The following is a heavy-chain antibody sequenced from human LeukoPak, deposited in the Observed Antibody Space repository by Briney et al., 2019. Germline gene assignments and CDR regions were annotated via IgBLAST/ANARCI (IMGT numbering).Heavy chain of an antibody. J-gene: IGHJ6*03. CDR1: GGSISSYY. CDR2: IYTSGST. CDR3: AREGSVVVTDNYYMDV. D-gene: IGHD2-21*02. Sequence: SETLSLTCTVSGGSISSYYWSWIRPSAGKGLEWIGRIYTSGSTNYNSSLKSRVTMSVDTSKNQFSLKLSSVTAADTAVYYCAREGSVVVTDNYYMDVWGKGTTVTISS. V-gene: IGHV4-4*07.